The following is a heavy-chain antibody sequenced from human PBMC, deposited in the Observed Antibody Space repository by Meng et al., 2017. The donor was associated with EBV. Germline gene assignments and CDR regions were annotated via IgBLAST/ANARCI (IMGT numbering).Heavy chain of an antibody. Sequence: FVFDGFGPTLVTTPDPLTLTCACSAFSISTSGVRVGWIRQPPGKALEWLALIFWEDDKRYSPSLKSRLTITKDTSKNQVVLTMTNMDPVDTATYYFAHSRVGATEFDYWGHGTGALVTVSS. D-gene: IGHD1-26*01. CDR3: AHSRVGATEFDY. J-gene: IGHJ4*01. V-gene: IGHV2-5*02. CDR2: IFWEDDK. CDR1: AFSISTSGVR.